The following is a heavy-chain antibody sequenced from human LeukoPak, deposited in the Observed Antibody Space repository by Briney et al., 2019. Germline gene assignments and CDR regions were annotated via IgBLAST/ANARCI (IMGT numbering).Heavy chain of an antibody. V-gene: IGHV3-30-3*01. CDR2: ISYDGSNK. J-gene: IGHJ4*02. Sequence: GGSLRPSCAASGFTFSSYAMHWVRQAPGKGLEWVAVISYDGSNKYYADSVKGRFTISRDNSKNTLYLQMNSLRAEDTAVYYCTRGAMATITVGFDYWGQGTLVTVSS. D-gene: IGHD5-24*01. CDR3: TRGAMATITVGFDY. CDR1: GFTFSSYA.